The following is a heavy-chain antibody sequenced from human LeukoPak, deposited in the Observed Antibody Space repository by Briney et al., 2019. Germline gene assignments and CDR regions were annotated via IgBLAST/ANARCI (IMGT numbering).Heavy chain of an antibody. D-gene: IGHD6-19*01. V-gene: IGHV4-59*01. CDR3: ASRIAVSKFDY. CDR1: GGSISSYY. CDR2: IYYSGST. Sequence: SETLSLTSTVSGGSISSYYWSWIRQPPGKGLEWIGYIYYSGSTNYNPSLNSRVTISVDTSKNQFSLKLSSVTAADTAVYYCASRIAVSKFDYWGQGTLVTVSS. J-gene: IGHJ4*02.